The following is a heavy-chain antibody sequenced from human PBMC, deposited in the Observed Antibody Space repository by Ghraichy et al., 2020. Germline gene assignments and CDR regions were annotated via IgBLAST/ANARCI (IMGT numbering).Heavy chain of an antibody. CDR3: ARSSYYYDSSGYYHTNLAY. Sequence: SETLSLTCTVSGGSISSYYWSWIRQPAGKGLEWIGRIYTSGSTNYNPSLKSRVTMSVDTSKNQFSLKLSSVTAADTAVYYCARSSYYYDSSGYYHTNLAYWGQGTLVTVSS. J-gene: IGHJ4*02. V-gene: IGHV4-4*07. CDR1: GGSISSYY. D-gene: IGHD3-22*01. CDR2: IYTSGST.